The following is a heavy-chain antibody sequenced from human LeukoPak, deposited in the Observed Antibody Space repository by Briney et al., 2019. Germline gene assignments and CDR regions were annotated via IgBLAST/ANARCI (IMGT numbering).Heavy chain of an antibody. CDR3: AKSLFTSATGTGRAFHI. D-gene: IGHD1-1*01. J-gene: IGHJ3*02. V-gene: IGHV3-23*01. Sequence: GRSLRLSCAASGFTFGSYAMHWVRQAPGRGLEWVSEISASGDVTFYADSLRGRFTISRDNSKSTLYLQMNGLRAEDTAIFYCAKSLFTSATGTGRAFHIWGQGTRVTVSS. CDR1: GFTFGSYA. CDR2: ISASGDVT.